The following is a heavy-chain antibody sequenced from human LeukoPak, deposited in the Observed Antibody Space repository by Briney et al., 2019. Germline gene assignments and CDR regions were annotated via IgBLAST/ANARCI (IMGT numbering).Heavy chain of an antibody. V-gene: IGHV3-30*04. D-gene: IGHD6-19*01. CDR1: GFTFSSYA. Sequence: PGGSLRLSCAASGFTFSSYAMHWVRQAPGKGLEWVAVISYDGSNKYYADSVKGRFTISRDNSKNTLYLQMNSLRAEDTAVYYCARQGSGGWYELGYWGQGTLVTVSS. J-gene: IGHJ4*02. CDR2: ISYDGSNK. CDR3: ARQGSGGWYELGY.